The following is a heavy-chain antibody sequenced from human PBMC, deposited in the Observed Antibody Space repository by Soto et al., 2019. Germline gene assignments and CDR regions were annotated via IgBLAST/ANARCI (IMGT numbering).Heavy chain of an antibody. CDR1: GFTVSSNY. CDR3: ARGPCILGAQERDY. D-gene: IGHD1-26*01. J-gene: IGHJ4*02. Sequence: EVQLVESGGGLVQPGGSLRLSCAASGFTVSSNYMSWVRQAQGKGLEGDAVIYSGGSTYYADYVKGRFTITRDNSKNTLYLQMNSVSDEDTAVYYGARGPCILGAQERDYWGQGTLVTVSS. V-gene: IGHV3-66*01. CDR2: IYSGGST.